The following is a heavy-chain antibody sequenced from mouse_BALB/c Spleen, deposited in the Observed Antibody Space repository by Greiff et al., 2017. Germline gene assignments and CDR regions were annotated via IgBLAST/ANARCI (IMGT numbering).Heavy chain of an antibody. J-gene: IGHJ3*01. CDR2: ISDGGSYT. CDR1: GFTFSDYY. CDR3: ARDGGYDDDVPDGLAY. Sequence: EVQLVESGGGLVKPGGSLKLSCAASGFTFSDYYMYWVRQTPEKRLEWVATISDGGSYTYYPDSVKGRFTISRDNAKNNLYLQMSSLKSEDTAMYYCARDGGYDDDVPDGLAYWGQGTLVTVSA. V-gene: IGHV5-4*02. D-gene: IGHD2-4*01.